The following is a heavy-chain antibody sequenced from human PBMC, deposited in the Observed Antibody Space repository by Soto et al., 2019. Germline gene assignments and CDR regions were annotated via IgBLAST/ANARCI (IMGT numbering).Heavy chain of an antibody. J-gene: IGHJ6*03. V-gene: IGHV3-23*01. Sequence: EVQVLESGGGSVQPGGSLRLSCAASGFTFSNFAMSWVRHAPGKGLEWVSEISGSTGTTYYADSVKGRFIISRDNSKNTLHLQNNSLRAEDTAVYYCAKDTSSSPYYMDVWGKGTTVTVSS. CDR3: AKDTSSSPYYMDV. CDR2: ISGSTGTT. D-gene: IGHD2-2*01. CDR1: GFTFSNFA.